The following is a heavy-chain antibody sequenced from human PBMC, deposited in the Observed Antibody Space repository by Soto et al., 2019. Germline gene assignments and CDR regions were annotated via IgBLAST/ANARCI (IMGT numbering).Heavy chain of an antibody. D-gene: IGHD4-17*01. CDR2: VYYSGTT. J-gene: IGHJ4*01. V-gene: IGHV4-61*01. Sequence: ASETLSLTCSVSGGSVSDKTYYWSWIRQPPGKRLEWIGYVYYSGTTNYNPSLKSRVTISVDLSKNRFSLRLSSVTTADTSLYYCARTTAVPNTLRSRYCFVYWGHGTLVTDYS. CDR1: GGSVSDKTYY. CDR3: ARTTAVPNTLRSRYCFVY.